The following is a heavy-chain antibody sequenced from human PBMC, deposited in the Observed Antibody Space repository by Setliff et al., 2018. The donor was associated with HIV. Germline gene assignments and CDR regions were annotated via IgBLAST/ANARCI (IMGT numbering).Heavy chain of an antibody. J-gene: IGHJ4*02. D-gene: IGHD2-2*01. CDR1: GFSLSSDFY. Sequence: SETLSLTCFVSGFSLSSDFYWGWIRQPPGKGLEWIASTSPGGSTYYNPSLRSRIGMSTDRSKNQFSLRLSSVSVADTAVYFCARSTKDTRLPAAADSWGQGALVTVSS. V-gene: IGHV4-38-2*01. CDR2: TSPGGST. CDR3: ARSTKDTRLPAAADS.